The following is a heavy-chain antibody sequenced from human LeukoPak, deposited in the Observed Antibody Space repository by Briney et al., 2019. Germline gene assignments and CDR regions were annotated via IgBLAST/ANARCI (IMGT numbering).Heavy chain of an antibody. CDR2: IKHDGSGP. V-gene: IGHV3-7*01. Sequence: GGSLRLSCAVSGFRFSNYWMTWVRQAPGKGLEWVANIKHDGSGPSYLDSVKGRFTISRDNARYSLSLQMSSLRAEDTAVYYCARARGITVSGTDYFDYWGQGALVTVSS. J-gene: IGHJ4*02. D-gene: IGHD6-19*01. CDR3: ARARGITVSGTDYFDY. CDR1: GFRFSNYW.